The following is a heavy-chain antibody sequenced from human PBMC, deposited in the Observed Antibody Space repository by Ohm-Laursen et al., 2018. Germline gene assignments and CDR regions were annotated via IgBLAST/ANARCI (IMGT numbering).Heavy chain of an antibody. CDR3: AKVLRYFDWYGHDASDI. J-gene: IGHJ3*02. D-gene: IGHD3-9*01. Sequence: SLRLSCTASGFTFDDYAMHWVRQAPGKGLEWVSGISWNSGSIGYADSVKGRFTISRDNAKNSLYLQMNSLRAEDTALYYCAKVLRYFDWYGHDASDIWGQGTMVTVSS. CDR1: GFTFDDYA. CDR2: ISWNSGSI. V-gene: IGHV3-9*01.